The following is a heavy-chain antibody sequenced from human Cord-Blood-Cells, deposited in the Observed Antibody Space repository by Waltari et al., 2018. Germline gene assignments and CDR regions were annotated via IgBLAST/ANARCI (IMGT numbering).Heavy chain of an antibody. Sequence: QVQLVESGGGVVQPGRSLRLSCAASGFTFSSYGMHWVRQAPGKGLEWVAVISYDGSNKYYADSVKGRFTISRDNSKNTLYLQMNSLRAEDTAVYYCAKDARVEGGSWYEIDAFDIWGQGTMVTVSS. D-gene: IGHD6-13*01. CDR1: GFTFSSYG. CDR2: ISYDGSNK. CDR3: AKDARVEGGSWYEIDAFDI. J-gene: IGHJ3*02. V-gene: IGHV3-30*18.